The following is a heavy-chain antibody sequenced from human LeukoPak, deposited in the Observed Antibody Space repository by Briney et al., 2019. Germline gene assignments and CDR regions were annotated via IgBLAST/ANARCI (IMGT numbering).Heavy chain of an antibody. Sequence: ASVKVSCKASGYTFTSYDINWVRQATGQGLEWMGWMNPNSGNTGYAQKFQGRVTMTRNTSISTAYMELSSLRSEDTAVYYCVRTYGDYPAWYYYYGMDVWGQGTTVTVSS. CDR3: VRTYGDYPAWYYYYGMDV. J-gene: IGHJ6*02. V-gene: IGHV1-8*01. CDR2: MNPNSGNT. D-gene: IGHD4-17*01. CDR1: GYTFTSYD.